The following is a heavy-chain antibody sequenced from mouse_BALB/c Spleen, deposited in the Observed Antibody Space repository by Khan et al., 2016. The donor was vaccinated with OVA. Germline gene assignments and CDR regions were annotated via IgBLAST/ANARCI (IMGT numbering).Heavy chain of an antibody. Sequence: EVELVESGGGLVKPGGSLKLSCSASGFTFSSYAMSWVRQTPEKRLECVATISTGGHYTFYPDSVKGRFTISRDNAKNTLYLQMSSLRSEDTAMYYCARSLVDYHAMDYWGQGTSVTVSS. D-gene: IGHD2-2*01. CDR3: ARSLVDYHAMDY. CDR1: GFTFSSYA. CDR2: ISTGGHYT. J-gene: IGHJ4*01. V-gene: IGHV5-9-3*01.